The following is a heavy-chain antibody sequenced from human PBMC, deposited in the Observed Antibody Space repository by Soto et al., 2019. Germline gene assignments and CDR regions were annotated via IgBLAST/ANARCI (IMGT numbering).Heavy chain of an antibody. CDR3: ARGYYDSGRRYYYGMDV. CDR1: GGTFSSYA. J-gene: IGHJ6*02. Sequence: SVKVSCKASGGTFSSYAISWVRQAPGQGLEWMGGIIPIFGTANYAQKFQGRVTITADESTSTAYMELSSLRSEDTAVYYCARGYYDSGRRYYYGMDVWGQGTTVTVSS. CDR2: IIPIFGTA. V-gene: IGHV1-69*13. D-gene: IGHD3-22*01.